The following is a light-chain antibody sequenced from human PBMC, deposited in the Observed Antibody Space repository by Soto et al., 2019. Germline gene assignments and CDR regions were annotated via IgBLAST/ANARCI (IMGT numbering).Light chain of an antibody. CDR1: QNIADY. V-gene: IGKV1-39*01. CDR2: SSS. J-gene: IGKJ4*01. CDR3: LQTFTTHIT. Sequence: DIQMAQSPSSLSASAGDTVTITCRASQNIADYLSWYQQKPGKAPKLLMYSSSILHDGVSSRFSGDGSGTAFTLTITVLQPEDFETYYCLQTFTTHITFGGGTTVEGK.